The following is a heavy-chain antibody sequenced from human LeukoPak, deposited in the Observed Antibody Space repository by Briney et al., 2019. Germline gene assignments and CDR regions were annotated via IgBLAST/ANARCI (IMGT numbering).Heavy chain of an antibody. V-gene: IGHV4-31*11. D-gene: IGHD4-23*01. CDR2: IYYSGST. Sequence: SETLSLTCAVYGGSFSGYYWSWIRQHPGKGLEWIGYIYYSGSTYYNPSLKSRVTISVDTSKNQFSPKLSSVTAVDTAVYYCARLPTTVVTPIWYFDLWGRGTLVTVSS. CDR1: GGSFSGYY. J-gene: IGHJ2*01. CDR3: ARLPTTVVTPIWYFDL.